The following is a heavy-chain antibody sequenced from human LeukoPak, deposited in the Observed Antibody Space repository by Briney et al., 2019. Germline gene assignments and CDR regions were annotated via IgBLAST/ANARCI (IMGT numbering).Heavy chain of an antibody. J-gene: IGHJ4*02. D-gene: IGHD2-15*01. CDR3: AKPTRGSGGSFLIDF. V-gene: IGHV3-33*06. CDR1: GFSFSDYG. Sequence: GGSLRLSCAASGFSFSDYGMHWVRQAPGKGLQWVAVIWNDGSSKYYADSVKGRFTISRDNSKNTLYLQMNSLGADDTAVYYCAKPTRGSGGSFLIDFWGQGTLVTVSS. CDR2: IWNDGSSK.